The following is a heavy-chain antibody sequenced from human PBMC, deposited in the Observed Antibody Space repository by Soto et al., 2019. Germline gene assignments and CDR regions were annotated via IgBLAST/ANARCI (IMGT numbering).Heavy chain of an antibody. Sequence: QVQLVQSGAEVKKPGASVKVSCKASGYTFTSYDINWVRQATGQGLEWMGWMNPNSGNTGYAQKFQGRVPMTRNTSIRTAYMELSSLRSEDTAVYYCARDPPYDILTGSYYYYGMDVWGQGTTVTVSS. CDR3: ARDPPYDILTGSYYYYGMDV. D-gene: IGHD3-9*01. J-gene: IGHJ6*01. V-gene: IGHV1-8*01. CDR1: GYTFTSYD. CDR2: MNPNSGNT.